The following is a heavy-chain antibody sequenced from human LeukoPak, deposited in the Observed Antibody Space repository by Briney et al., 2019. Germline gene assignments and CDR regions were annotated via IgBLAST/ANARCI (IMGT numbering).Heavy chain of an antibody. V-gene: IGHV4-34*01. CDR1: GGSFSGYY. CDR3: ARNGAVRYFDWFAAFDI. CDR2: INHSGST. J-gene: IGHJ3*02. Sequence: PSETLSLTCAVYGGSFSGYYWSWIRQPPGKGLEWIGEINHSGSTNYNPSLKSRVTISVDTSKNQFSLKLSSVTAADTAVYYCARNGAVRYFDWFAAFDIWGQGTMVTVSS. D-gene: IGHD3-9*01.